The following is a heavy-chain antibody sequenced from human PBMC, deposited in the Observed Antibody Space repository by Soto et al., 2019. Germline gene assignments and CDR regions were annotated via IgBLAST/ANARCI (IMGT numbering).Heavy chain of an antibody. CDR3: ATEVATAYNAEYFQH. V-gene: IGHV4-31*03. D-gene: IGHD5-12*01. CDR1: GGSISSGGYY. CDR2: IYYSGST. Sequence: SETLSLTCTVSGGSISSGGYYWSWIRQHPGKGLEWIGYIYYSGSTYYNPSLKSRVTISVDTSKNQFSLKLSSVTAADTAVYYCATEVATAYNAEYFQHWGQGTLVTVSS. J-gene: IGHJ1*01.